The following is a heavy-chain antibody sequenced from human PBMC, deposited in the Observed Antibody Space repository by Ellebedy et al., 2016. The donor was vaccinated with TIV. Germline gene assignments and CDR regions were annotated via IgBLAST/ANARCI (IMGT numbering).Heavy chain of an antibody. D-gene: IGHD5-18*01. CDR3: ARGRGSSYDLPLQH. Sequence: SETLSLTXTVSGGSMTSYYWTWIRQPAGKGLEWIGRIYSSGSSNYNPSLKSRLTMSVDTSKNQFSLKLSSVTAADTAVYFCARGRGSSYDLPLQHWGQGTLVIVSS. J-gene: IGHJ1*01. CDR1: GGSMTSYY. CDR2: IYSSGSS. V-gene: IGHV4-4*07.